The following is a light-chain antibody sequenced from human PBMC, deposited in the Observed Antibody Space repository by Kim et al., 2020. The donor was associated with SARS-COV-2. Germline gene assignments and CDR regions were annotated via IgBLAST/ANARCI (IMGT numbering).Light chain of an antibody. CDR1: QSVNSN. Sequence: EIVMTQSPATLSVSPGERATLSCRASQSVNSNLAWYQQKPGQAPRLLIYGASTRATGIPARFSGSGSGTEFTLTVSSLQPEDFAVYYCQQYNNWITFGQGTRLEIK. J-gene: IGKJ5*01. CDR3: QQYNNWIT. V-gene: IGKV3-15*01. CDR2: GAS.